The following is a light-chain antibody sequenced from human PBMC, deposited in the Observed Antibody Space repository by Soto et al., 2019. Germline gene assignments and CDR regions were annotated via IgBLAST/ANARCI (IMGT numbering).Light chain of an antibody. V-gene: IGKV3-20*01. CDR2: AAS. CDR1: QRVSSSF. CDR3: QQYGSSPGALT. Sequence: IGLTQSPGTLSLSPGERATLSCRASQRVSSSFLAWYQQKPGQAPRLLIYAASSRATGIPDRFSGSGSGTAFTLTISRLEPEDFAVYYCQQYGSSPGALTFGGGTKVEIK. J-gene: IGKJ4*01.